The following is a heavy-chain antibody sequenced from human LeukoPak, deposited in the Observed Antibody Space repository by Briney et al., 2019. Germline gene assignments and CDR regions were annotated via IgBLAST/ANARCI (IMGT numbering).Heavy chain of an antibody. V-gene: IGHV4-34*01. CDR1: GDFFSGYY. CDR3: ARDSGTTGEVKFDP. CDR2: INHSGST. D-gene: IGHD3-10*01. J-gene: IGHJ5*02. Sequence: SETLSLTCAVYGDFFSGYYWSWIRQPPGKGLEWIGEINHSGSTNYNPSLKSRVTISLDTSKNQFSLKLSSVTAADTAVYYCARDSGTTGEVKFDPWGQGTLVTVSS.